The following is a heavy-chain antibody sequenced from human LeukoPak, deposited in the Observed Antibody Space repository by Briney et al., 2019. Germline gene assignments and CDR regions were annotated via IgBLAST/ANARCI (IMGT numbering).Heavy chain of an antibody. Sequence: PLETLSLTCTVSGYSISSGYYWGWIRQPPGQGLEWIESIYHSGSTYYNPSLKSRVTISVDTSKNQFSLKLSSVTAADTAVYYCARAPPSTVNFDPWGQGTLVTVSS. J-gene: IGHJ5*02. CDR1: GYSISSGYY. CDR2: IYHSGST. V-gene: IGHV4-38-2*02. D-gene: IGHD4-17*01. CDR3: ARAPPSTVNFDP.